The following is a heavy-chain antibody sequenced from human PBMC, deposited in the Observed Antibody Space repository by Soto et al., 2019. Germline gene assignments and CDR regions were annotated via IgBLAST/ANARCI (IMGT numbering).Heavy chain of an antibody. Sequence: QVQLVQSGAEVKKPGSSVKVSCKASGGSFSSDAFSWVRQAPGQGLEWMGEIIPSLGPTTYAPNFRDRLTITADTSTTTVYVELSSLRSGDTAMYYCARGMVTDTTLGYCDSWGQGTPVTVSS. CDR3: ARGMVTDTTLGYCDS. CDR1: GGSFSSDA. V-gene: IGHV1-69*06. CDR2: IIPSLGPT. D-gene: IGHD2-21*02. J-gene: IGHJ4*02.